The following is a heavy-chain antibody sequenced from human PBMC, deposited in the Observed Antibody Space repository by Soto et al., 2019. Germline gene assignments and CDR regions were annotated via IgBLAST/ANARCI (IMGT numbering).Heavy chain of an antibody. CDR2: IWYDGSNK. CDR1: GFTFSSYG. D-gene: IGHD3-16*01. J-gene: IGHJ2*01. CDR3: ARVGGSAKTHYWYFDL. V-gene: IGHV3-33*01. Sequence: QVQLVESGGGVVQPGRSLRLSCAASGFTFSSYGMHWVRQAPGKGLEWVAVIWYDGSNKYYADSVKGRFTISRDNSKNTLYLQMNSLRAEDTAVYYCARVGGSAKTHYWYFDLWGRGTLVTVSS.